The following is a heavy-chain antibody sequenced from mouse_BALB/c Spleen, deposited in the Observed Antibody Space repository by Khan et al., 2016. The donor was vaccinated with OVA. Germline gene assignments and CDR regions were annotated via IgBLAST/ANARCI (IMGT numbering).Heavy chain of an antibody. Sequence: QIQLVQSGPELKKPGETVKISCKASGYTFTNHGMNWVKQAPGKGLKWMGWINTYTGEPPYADDFKGRFAFSLETSARTAYLQINNLKNEDMATYFCARGGYYGQYLDYWGQGTTLTVSS. CDR1: GYTFTNHG. CDR2: INTYTGEP. J-gene: IGHJ2*01. V-gene: IGHV9-1*02. CDR3: ARGGYYGQYLDY. D-gene: IGHD1-1*02.